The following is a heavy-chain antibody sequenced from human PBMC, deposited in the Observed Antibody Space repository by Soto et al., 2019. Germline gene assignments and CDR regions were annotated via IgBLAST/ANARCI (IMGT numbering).Heavy chain of an antibody. CDR3: ARGKNYYDSSGSPTYYLDY. V-gene: IGHV4-59*01. Sequence: SETLSLTCTVSGGSISSYCWSWIRQPPGEGLEWIGYIYYSGSTNYNPSLKSRVTISVDTSKNQFSLKLSSVTAADTAVYYCARGKNYYDSSGSPTYYLDYWGQGTLVTVSS. D-gene: IGHD3-22*01. J-gene: IGHJ4*02. CDR2: IYYSGST. CDR1: GGSISSYC.